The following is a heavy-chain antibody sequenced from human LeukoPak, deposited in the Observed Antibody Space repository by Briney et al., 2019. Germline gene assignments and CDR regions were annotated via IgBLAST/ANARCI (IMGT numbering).Heavy chain of an antibody. Sequence: GGSLRLSCTASGFTFGDYSMTWVRQAPGKGLEWVGFIRSKASGGTTEYAASVKGTFTISRDDSKSIAYLQMNSLKTEDTAVYYCTRGIDRGGSSWSLRAFDIWGQGTMVTVSS. CDR1: GFTFGDYS. CDR2: IRSKASGGTT. D-gene: IGHD6-13*01. CDR3: TRGIDRGGSSWSLRAFDI. J-gene: IGHJ3*02. V-gene: IGHV3-49*04.